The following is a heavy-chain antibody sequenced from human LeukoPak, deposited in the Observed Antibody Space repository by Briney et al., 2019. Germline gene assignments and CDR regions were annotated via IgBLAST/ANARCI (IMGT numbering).Heavy chain of an antibody. CDR3: ARGVYTGMVAWGPSSFDY. CDR2: IYYKGNT. J-gene: IGHJ4*02. Sequence: PSETLSLTCTVSGGSISSRSYYWGWIRQPPGKGLEWIGSIYYKGNTYLNPSLKSRVTISEDTSKNQFSLKLSSVTAADTAVYYCARGVYTGMVAWGPSSFDYWGQGTLVTVSS. D-gene: IGHD2-15*01. CDR1: GGSISSRSYY. V-gene: IGHV4-39*07.